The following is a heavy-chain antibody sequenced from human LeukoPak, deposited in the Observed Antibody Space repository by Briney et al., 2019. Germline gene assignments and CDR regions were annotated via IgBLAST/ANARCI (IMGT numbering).Heavy chain of an antibody. CDR2: INHSGST. Sequence: PSETLSLTCAVYGGSFSGYYWSWIRQPPGKGLEWIGEINHSGSTNYNPSLKSRVTISVDTSKNQFSLKLSSVTAADTAMFYCARRPRYWAFDIWGQGTMVTVSS. CDR3: ARRPRYWAFDI. V-gene: IGHV4-34*01. J-gene: IGHJ3*02. CDR1: GGSFSGYY. D-gene: IGHD2-15*01.